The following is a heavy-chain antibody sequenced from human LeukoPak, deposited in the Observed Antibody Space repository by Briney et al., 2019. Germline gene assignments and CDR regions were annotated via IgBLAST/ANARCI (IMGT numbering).Heavy chain of an antibody. CDR1: GYTFTSYY. CDR3: ARTRNYDILTGYWGYYFDY. Sequence: ASVKVSCKASGYTFTSYYMHWVRQAPGQGLEWMGIINPSGGSTSYAQKLQGRVTMTTDTSTSTAYMELRSLRSDDTAVYYCARTRNYDILTGYWGYYFDYWGQGTLVTVSS. J-gene: IGHJ4*02. D-gene: IGHD3-9*01. CDR2: INPSGGST. V-gene: IGHV1-46*01.